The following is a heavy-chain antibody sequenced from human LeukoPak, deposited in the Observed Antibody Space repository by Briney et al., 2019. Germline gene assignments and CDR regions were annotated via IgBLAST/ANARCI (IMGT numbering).Heavy chain of an antibody. CDR2: INPNSGGT. V-gene: IGHV1-2*02. J-gene: IGHJ4*02. D-gene: IGHD1-1*01. CDR1: GYPFTGYY. CDR3: ARDLNDLFDY. Sequence: ASVKVSRKTSGYPFTGYYMHWVRQAPGQGLEWMGWINPNSGGTNYAQKFQGRVTMTRDTSISTAYMELSRLRSDDTAVYYCARDLNDLFDYWGQGTLVTVSS.